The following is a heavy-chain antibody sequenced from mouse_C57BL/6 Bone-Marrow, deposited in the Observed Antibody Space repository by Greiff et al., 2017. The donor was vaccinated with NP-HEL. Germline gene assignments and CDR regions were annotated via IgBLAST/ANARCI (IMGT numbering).Heavy chain of an antibody. D-gene: IGHD2-4*01. Sequence: QVQLQQSGAELARPGASVKLSCKASGYTFTSYGISWVKQRTGQGLEWIGEIYPRSGNTYYNEKFKGKATLTADKSSSTADMELRSLTSEDSAVYFCARRGYDYDGAWFAYWGQGTLVTVSA. CDR1: GYTFTSYG. CDR3: ARRGYDYDGAWFAY. V-gene: IGHV1-81*01. CDR2: IYPRSGNT. J-gene: IGHJ3*01.